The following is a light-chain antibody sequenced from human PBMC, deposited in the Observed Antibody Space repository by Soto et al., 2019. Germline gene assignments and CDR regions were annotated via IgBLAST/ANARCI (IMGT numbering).Light chain of an antibody. Sequence: DIQMTQSPSTLSASVGHIVTITCRASQSISRWLAWYHEKPGKAPKVLIYAASSLQSWVPSRCSGSGSGTEITLTISSLQPDDFATWYCQQYNSLGPLGPGTKVDIK. CDR1: QSISRW. CDR2: AAS. CDR3: QQYNSLGP. V-gene: IGKV1-5*03. J-gene: IGKJ3*01.